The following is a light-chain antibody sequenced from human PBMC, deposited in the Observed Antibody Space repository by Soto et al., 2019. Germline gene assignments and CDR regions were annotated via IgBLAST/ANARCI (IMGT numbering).Light chain of an antibody. V-gene: IGLV2-14*03. CDR2: DVN. J-gene: IGLJ2*01. Sequence: QSALTQPASMSGSPGQSITISCTGTSSDVGGYNYVSWYQQHPGKAPKLMIYDVNNRPSGVSNRFSGSKSGNTASLTISGLQAEDEADYYCSSHSSSSTLVVFGGGTQLTVL. CDR1: SSDVGGYNY. CDR3: SSHSSSSTLVV.